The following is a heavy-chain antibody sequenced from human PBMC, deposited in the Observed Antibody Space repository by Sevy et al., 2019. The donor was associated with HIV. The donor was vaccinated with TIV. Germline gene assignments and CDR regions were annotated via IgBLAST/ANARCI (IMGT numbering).Heavy chain of an antibody. CDR3: ARLVSSGRDCYYLDS. Sequence: GGFLRLSCAASGFSFSNYDMHWVRQAPGKGLDWVAVISHDERYKNYAESVKVRFTISRDNFKNTLFLQMDSLRPEDPAVYFCARLVSSGRDCYYLDSWGQGASVTVSS. D-gene: IGHD2-21*02. CDR2: ISHDERYK. CDR1: GFSFSNYD. V-gene: IGHV3-30*01. J-gene: IGHJ4*02.